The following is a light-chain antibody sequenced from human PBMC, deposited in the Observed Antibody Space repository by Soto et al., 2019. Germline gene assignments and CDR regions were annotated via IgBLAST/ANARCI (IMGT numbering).Light chain of an antibody. V-gene: IGKV4-1*01. J-gene: IGKJ2*01. CDR1: QSVLYSSNNKNY. Sequence: DIVMTQSPDSLAVSLGERATINCKSSQSVLYSSNNKNYLAWYQQKPGQPPKLLIYWASTRESGVPARFSGSGSGTDFTLTISSLHAEDVAVYYCQQYCSTPPTFGQGTKLEIK. CDR3: QQYCSTPPT. CDR2: WAS.